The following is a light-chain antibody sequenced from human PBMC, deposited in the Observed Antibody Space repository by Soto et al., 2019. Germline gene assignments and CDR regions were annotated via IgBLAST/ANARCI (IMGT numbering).Light chain of an antibody. CDR2: EVT. V-gene: IGLV2-14*01. J-gene: IGLJ1*01. CDR3: GSYAGSDTFV. CDR1: SSDIGAYDY. Sequence: QSVLTQPASVSGSPGQSITISCTGTSSDIGAYDYVSWYQQYPGRVPKLLIHEVTNRPSGVSDRFSGSKSGNTASLTISGLQAEDEAEYFCGSYAGSDTFVFGTGTKATVL.